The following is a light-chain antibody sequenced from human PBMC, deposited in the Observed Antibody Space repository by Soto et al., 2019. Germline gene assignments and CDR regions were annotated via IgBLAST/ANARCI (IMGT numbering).Light chain of an antibody. V-gene: IGKV3-15*01. Sequence: EIVLTQSPGTLSLSPVELVTLSCRASQSIAGSLAWYQQKGRLPPRLLIYGASTRATGIPARFSGSGSGTEFTLTISSLQSEDFAAYYCQQYDNWPRTFGQGTTVDIK. J-gene: IGKJ1*01. CDR1: QSIAGS. CDR3: QQYDNWPRT. CDR2: GAS.